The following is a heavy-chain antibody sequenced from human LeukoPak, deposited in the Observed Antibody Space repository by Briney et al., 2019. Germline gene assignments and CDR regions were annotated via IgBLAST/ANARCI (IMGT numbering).Heavy chain of an antibody. CDR1: GFTFSSYW. V-gene: IGHV3-7*01. CDR3: ATRYCTIPACRASSYHCMDN. D-gene: IGHD2-8*01. J-gene: IGHJ6*03. CDR2: IKQDGSEA. Sequence: GGSLRLSCAASGFTFSSYWMTWVCQAPGKGLEWVANIKQDGSEAYYVDSVKGRFTVSRDNAKNSLYLQLNSLGAEDTAVYYCATRYCTIPACRASSYHCMDNWGKGTTVTVSS.